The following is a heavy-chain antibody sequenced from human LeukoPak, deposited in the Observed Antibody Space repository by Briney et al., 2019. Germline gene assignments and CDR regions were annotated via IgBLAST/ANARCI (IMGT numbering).Heavy chain of an antibody. CDR3: ASLRGTMVRGVTQRNYYYMDV. J-gene: IGHJ6*03. D-gene: IGHD3-10*01. V-gene: IGHV4-34*01. CDR1: GGSFSGYY. CDR2: INHSGST. Sequence: SETLSLTCAVYGGSFSGYYWSWIRQPPGKGLEWIGEINHSGSTNYNPSLKSRVTISVDTSKNQFSLKLSSVTAADTAVYYCASLRGTMVRGVTQRNYYYMDVWGKGTTVTVSS.